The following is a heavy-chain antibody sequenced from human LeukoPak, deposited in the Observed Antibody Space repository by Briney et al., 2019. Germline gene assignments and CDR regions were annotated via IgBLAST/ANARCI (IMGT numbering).Heavy chain of an antibody. CDR1: GFSFSSDS. V-gene: IGHV3-21*01. CDR3: ASRYCTSTNCYSFDI. CDR2: ISSDSNHI. D-gene: IGHD2-2*01. J-gene: IGHJ3*02. Sequence: GGSLRLSCAVSGFSFSSDSMNWVRQAPGKGLEWVLAISSDSNHIFYADSVKGRFTISRDNAENSLFLQMNSLRAEDTAVYYCASRYCTSTNCYSFDIWGQGTMVTVSS.